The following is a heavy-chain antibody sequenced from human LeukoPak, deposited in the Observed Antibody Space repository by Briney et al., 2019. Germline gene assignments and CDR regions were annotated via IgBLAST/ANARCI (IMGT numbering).Heavy chain of an antibody. CDR3: ARGLYDSSGYYHYFDI. Sequence: GASVKVSCKASGYTFTSYDINWVRQATGQGLEWMGWMNPNSGNTGYAQKFQGRVTMTRNTSISTAYMELSSLRSEDTAVYYCARGLYDSSGYYHYFDIWGQGTMVTVSS. J-gene: IGHJ3*02. CDR1: GYTFTSYD. V-gene: IGHV1-8*01. D-gene: IGHD3-22*01. CDR2: MNPNSGNT.